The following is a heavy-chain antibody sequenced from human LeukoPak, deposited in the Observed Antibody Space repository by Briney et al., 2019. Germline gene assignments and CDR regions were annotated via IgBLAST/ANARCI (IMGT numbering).Heavy chain of an antibody. D-gene: IGHD1-7*01. CDR2: TWYDGSTK. CDR1: GYTFTGYY. J-gene: IGHJ6*02. CDR3: ARWGNYKVMDV. V-gene: IGHV3-33*01. Sequence: SCKASGYTFTGYYMHWVRQAPGKGLEWVAVTWYDGSTKYYADSVKGRFTISRDNSKNTLSLEMNSLRVEDTAVYYCARWGNYKVMDVWGQGTTVTVSS.